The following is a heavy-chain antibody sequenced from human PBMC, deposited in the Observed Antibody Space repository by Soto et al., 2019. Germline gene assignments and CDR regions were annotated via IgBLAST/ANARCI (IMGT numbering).Heavy chain of an antibody. CDR3: ARDLAGYNYDAFDI. CDR1: GFTFSSYA. CDR2: ISYDGSNK. J-gene: IGHJ3*02. Sequence: GGSLRLSCAASGFTFSSYAMHWVRQAPGKGLEWVAVISYDGSNKYYADSVKCRFTISRDNSKNTLDLQMNSLRAEDTAVYYCARDLAGYNYDAFDIWGQGTMVTVSS. D-gene: IGHD5-12*01. V-gene: IGHV3-30-3*01.